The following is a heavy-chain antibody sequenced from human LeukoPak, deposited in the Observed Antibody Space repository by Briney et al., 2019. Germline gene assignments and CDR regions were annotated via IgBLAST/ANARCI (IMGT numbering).Heavy chain of an antibody. CDR2: ISAYNGNT. D-gene: IGHD3-22*01. CDR3: ARVYYDSPDY. Sequence: ASVKVSCKASGYTFTGYYMHWVRQAPGQGLEWMGWISAYNGNTNYAQKLQGRVTMTTDTSTSTAYMELRSLRSDDTAVYYCARVYYDSPDYWGQGTLVTVSS. CDR1: GYTFTGYY. V-gene: IGHV1-18*04. J-gene: IGHJ4*02.